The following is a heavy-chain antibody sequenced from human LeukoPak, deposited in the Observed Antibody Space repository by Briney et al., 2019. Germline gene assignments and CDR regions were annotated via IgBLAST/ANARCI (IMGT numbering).Heavy chain of an antibody. D-gene: IGHD2-15*01. J-gene: IGHJ4*02. V-gene: IGHV3-74*01. Sequence: AGGSLRLSCAASGFTFSSHWMHWVRQAPGKGLVWVSRLNIDGSNTVYADSVKGRFTISRDNAKNTLFLQMNSLTAEDTAVYYCVRDKTSSLDYWGQGTLVTVSS. CDR3: VRDKTSSLDY. CDR2: LNIDGSNT. CDR1: GFTFSSHW.